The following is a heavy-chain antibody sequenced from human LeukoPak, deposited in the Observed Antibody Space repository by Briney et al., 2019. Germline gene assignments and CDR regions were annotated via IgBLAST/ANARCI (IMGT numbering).Heavy chain of an antibody. V-gene: IGHV4-38-2*02. CDR3: AGATTRTRSKAIDY. CDR1: GYSISSGYY. D-gene: IGHD1-26*01. CDR2: IYHSGST. J-gene: IGHJ4*02. Sequence: SETLSLTCTVSGYSISSGYYWGWIRQPPGKGLEWIGSIYHSGSTYYNPSLKSRVTISVDTSKNQFSLKLSSVTAADTAVYYCAGATTRTRSKAIDYWGQGTLVTVSS.